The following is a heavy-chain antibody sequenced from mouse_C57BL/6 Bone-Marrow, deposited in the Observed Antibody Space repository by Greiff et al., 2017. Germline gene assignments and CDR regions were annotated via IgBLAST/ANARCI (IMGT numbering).Heavy chain of an antibody. V-gene: IGHV14-4*01. CDR1: GFNIKDDY. CDR3: TTPYYSNYRAWFAY. Sequence: EVQLQQSGAELVRPGASVKLSCTASGFNIKDDYMHWVKQRPEQGLEWIGWIDPENGDTEYASKFQGKATITADTSSNTAYLQLSSLTSEATAVYYFTTPYYSNYRAWFAYWGQGTLVTVSA. CDR2: IDPENGDT. D-gene: IGHD2-5*01. J-gene: IGHJ3*01.